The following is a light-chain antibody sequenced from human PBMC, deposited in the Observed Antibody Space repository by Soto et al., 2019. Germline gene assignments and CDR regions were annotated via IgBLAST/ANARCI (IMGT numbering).Light chain of an antibody. CDR2: DAS. CDR1: QGIKSD. CDR3: HQYNSYHT. V-gene: IGKV1-13*02. Sequence: AIQMTQSPSSLSASVGDRVTITCRASQGIKSDVAWYQQKPGKAPKLLIYDASTLESGVPSRFSGSGSGTEFTLTISSLQPDDFATYYCHQYNSYHTFGGGTKVDIK. J-gene: IGKJ4*01.